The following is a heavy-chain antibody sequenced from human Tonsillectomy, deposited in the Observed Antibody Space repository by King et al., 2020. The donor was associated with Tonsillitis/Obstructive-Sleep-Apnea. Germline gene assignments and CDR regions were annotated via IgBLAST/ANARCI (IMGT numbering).Heavy chain of an antibody. V-gene: IGHV4-59*01. CDR3: ARDRGVTEDAFDI. CDR2: IYYSGST. D-gene: IGHD2-21*02. J-gene: IGHJ3*02. CDR1: GGSISSYY. Sequence: QVQLQESGPGLVKPSETLSLTCTVSGGSISSYYWSWIRQPPGKGLEWIGYIYYSGSTNYNPPLKSRVTISVDKSKNQFSLKLGSVTAADTAVYYCARDRGVTEDAFDIWGQGTMVTVSS.